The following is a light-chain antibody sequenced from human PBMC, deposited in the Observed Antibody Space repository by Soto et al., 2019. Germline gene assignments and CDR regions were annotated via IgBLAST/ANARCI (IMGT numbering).Light chain of an antibody. V-gene: IGLV1-47*02. Sequence: QSVLTQPPSASGTPGQVVTISCSGGDANIGSNSVYWYQHLPRMAPKLLIYYRNPRPSGVPDRFSGSRSGTSSALAIVGLLSADEAIYYCAAWYAPLSAWVFGNGTKLTVL. CDR1: DANIGSNS. J-gene: IGLJ1*01. CDR3: AAWYAPLSAWV. CDR2: YRN.